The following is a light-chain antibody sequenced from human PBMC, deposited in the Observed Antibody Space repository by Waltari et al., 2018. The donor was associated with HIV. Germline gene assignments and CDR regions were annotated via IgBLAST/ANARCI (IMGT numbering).Light chain of an antibody. CDR2: KDR. Sequence: SYELTQPTSVSVSPGQPARITCSGDALPKQYTYWYQQKPGQAPVLVIYKDRERPSGIPERFSGSNSGTTVTLTISGVQAEDEADYYCQSADSSGSPYVVFGGGTKLTVL. J-gene: IGLJ2*01. CDR3: QSADSSGSPYVV. V-gene: IGLV3-25*03. CDR1: ALPKQY.